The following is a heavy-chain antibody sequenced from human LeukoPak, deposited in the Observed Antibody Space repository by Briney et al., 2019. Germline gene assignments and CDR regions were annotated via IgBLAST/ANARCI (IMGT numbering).Heavy chain of an antibody. V-gene: IGHV1-18*04. CDR2: TSADNGHT. J-gene: IGHJ4*02. CDR1: GYTFTSYY. Sequence: ASVKVSCKASGYTFTSYYMHWVRQAPGQGLEWMGFTSADNGHTNYVQKFQGRVTMTTDTSTNTAYMELRSLRFDDTAMYYCARDYFSDYVFDFWGQGTLITVSS. D-gene: IGHD3-10*02. CDR3: ARDYFSDYVFDF.